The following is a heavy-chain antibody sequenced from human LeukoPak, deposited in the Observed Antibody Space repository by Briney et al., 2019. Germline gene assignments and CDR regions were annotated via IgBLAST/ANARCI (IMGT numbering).Heavy chain of an antibody. CDR1: GFTFDDYG. CDR3: ARGRYGSGNYYNVPFDY. Sequence: GGSLRLSCAASGFTFDDYGMSWVRQAPGKGLKWVSGLNWNGGNTGYADSVKGRFTISRDNAKNSLYLQMNSLRAEDTALYYCARGRYGSGNYYNVPFDYWGQGTLVTVSS. J-gene: IGHJ4*02. D-gene: IGHD3-10*01. V-gene: IGHV3-20*04. CDR2: LNWNGGNT.